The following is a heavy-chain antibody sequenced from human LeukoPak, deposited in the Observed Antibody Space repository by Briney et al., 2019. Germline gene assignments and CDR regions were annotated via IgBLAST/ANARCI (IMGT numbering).Heavy chain of an antibody. J-gene: IGHJ6*02. D-gene: IGHD6-19*01. CDR2: ISGSGGST. CDR1: GFTLRSHA. Sequence: GGSLRLSCAAYGFTLRSHAMSWVRQAPGKGLEWVSAISGSGGSTDYVDSVKGRFTISRDNSKNTLYLQMNSLRAEDTAVYYCARGGDGSGWLYYYYGMDVWGQGTTVTVSS. V-gene: IGHV3-23*01. CDR3: ARGGDGSGWLYYYYGMDV.